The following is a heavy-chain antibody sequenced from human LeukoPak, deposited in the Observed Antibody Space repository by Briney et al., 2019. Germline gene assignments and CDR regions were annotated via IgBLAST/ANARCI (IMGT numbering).Heavy chain of an antibody. Sequence: SETLSLTCTVSGGSISSSSYYWGWIRQPPGKGLEWIGSIYYSGSTYYNPSLKSRVTISVDTSKNQFSLKLSSVTAADTAVYYCAGATVTYTFDYWGQGTLVTVSS. D-gene: IGHD4-17*01. V-gene: IGHV4-39*07. CDR1: GGSISSSSYY. CDR2: IYYSGST. CDR3: AGATVTYTFDY. J-gene: IGHJ4*02.